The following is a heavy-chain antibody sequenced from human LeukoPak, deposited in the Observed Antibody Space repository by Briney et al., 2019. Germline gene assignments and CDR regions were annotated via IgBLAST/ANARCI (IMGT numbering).Heavy chain of an antibody. V-gene: IGHV3-7*01. Sequence: PGGSLRLSCSASGFTFSIYWMSWVRQAPGKGLEWVANIKEDGSERYYVDSVKGRFTISRDNAKKSLYLQMNSLRAEDTAVYYCARDWRPKLGDCSTTSCYIPTDYWGQGTLVTVSS. J-gene: IGHJ4*02. CDR1: GFTFSIYW. D-gene: IGHD2-2*02. CDR2: IKEDGSER. CDR3: ARDWRPKLGDCSTTSCYIPTDY.